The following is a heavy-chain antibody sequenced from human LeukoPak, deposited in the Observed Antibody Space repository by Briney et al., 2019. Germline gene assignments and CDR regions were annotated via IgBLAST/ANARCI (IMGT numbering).Heavy chain of an antibody. CDR2: IKSKTDGGTT. CDR3: PTAPPPRNYYNSSSYYAY. Sequence: GGSLRLSCAASGFTFSNAWMSWVRQAPGKGLEWVGRIKSKTDGGTTDYAAPVKGRFTISRDDSKNTLYLQMNSLKTEDTAVYYCPTAPPPRNYYNSSSYYAYGGRETRVTVSS. J-gene: IGHJ4*02. V-gene: IGHV3-15*01. D-gene: IGHD3-22*01. CDR1: GFTFSNAW.